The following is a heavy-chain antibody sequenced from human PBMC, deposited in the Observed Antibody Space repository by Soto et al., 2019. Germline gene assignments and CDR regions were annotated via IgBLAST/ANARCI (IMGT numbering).Heavy chain of an antibody. CDR3: ARAVTAAYYYYGMDV. V-gene: IGHV4-30-2*01. D-gene: IGHD2-21*02. CDR2: IYHSGSA. J-gene: IGHJ6*02. CDR1: GGSISSGGYS. Sequence: SETLSLTCGVSGGSISSGGYSWSWIRQPPGKGLEWIGYIYHSGSAYYNPSLKSRLTISVDRSNNQFSLKLSSVTAADTAVYYCARAVTAAYYYYGMDVWGQGTTVTVSS.